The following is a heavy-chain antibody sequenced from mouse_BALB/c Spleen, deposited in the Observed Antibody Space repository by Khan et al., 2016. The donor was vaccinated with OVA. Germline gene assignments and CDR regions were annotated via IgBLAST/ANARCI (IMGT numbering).Heavy chain of an antibody. V-gene: IGHV1S81*02. CDR3: ARSKKIVATYFDY. D-gene: IGHD1-1*01. CDR1: GYTFTSYW. Sequence: VQLQESGAELVKAGASVKLSCKASGYTFTSYWMHWVKQRLGKGLEWFAETNPTNGRTYYNEKFKSKATLTGDKSSSTDYMLLSGPTFEDSAVYYCARSKKIVATYFDYWGQGTTLTVSS. J-gene: IGHJ2*01. CDR2: TNPTNGRT.